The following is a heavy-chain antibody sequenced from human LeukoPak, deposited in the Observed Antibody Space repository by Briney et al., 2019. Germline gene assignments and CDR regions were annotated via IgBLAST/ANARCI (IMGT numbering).Heavy chain of an antibody. CDR2: IIPIFGTA. CDR3: TFLDGYNRDLDY. J-gene: IGHJ4*02. D-gene: IGHD5-24*01. CDR1: GGTFSSYA. V-gene: IGHV1-69*01. Sequence: GASVKVSCKASGGTFSSYAISWVRQAPGQGLEWMGGIIPIFGTANYAQKFQGRVTITADESTSTAYMELSSLRSEDTAVYYCTFLDGYNRDLDYWGQGTLVTVSS.